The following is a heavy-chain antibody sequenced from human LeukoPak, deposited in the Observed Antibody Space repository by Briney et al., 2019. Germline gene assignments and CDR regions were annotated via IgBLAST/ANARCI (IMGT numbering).Heavy chain of an antibody. CDR3: ANMDRNDFWSGYNPDAFDI. CDR2: LSFDESYH. D-gene: IGHD3-3*01. Sequence: PGTSLRLSCEASGFAFSSYAMHWVRQAPGKGLEWVAILSFDESYHFYGDSVRGRFTISRDNSKNTLYLQMNSLRAEDTAVYYCANMDRNDFWSGYNPDAFDIWGQGTMVTVSS. CDR1: GFAFSSYA. J-gene: IGHJ3*02. V-gene: IGHV3-30*18.